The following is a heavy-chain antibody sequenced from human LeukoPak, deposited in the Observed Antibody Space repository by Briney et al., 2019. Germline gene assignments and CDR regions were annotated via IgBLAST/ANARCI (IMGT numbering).Heavy chain of an antibody. D-gene: IGHD3-22*01. Sequence: GGSLRLSCAASGFTFSNYAMSWVRQAPGKGLEWVSGISGSSGSTYSADSVKGRFTISRDNSKNTLYLQMNSLRAEDTAVYYCASGYYYDSSEYYFDYWGQGTLVTVSS. CDR3: ASGYYYDSSEYYFDY. CDR1: GFTFSNYA. J-gene: IGHJ4*02. CDR2: ISGSSGST. V-gene: IGHV3-23*01.